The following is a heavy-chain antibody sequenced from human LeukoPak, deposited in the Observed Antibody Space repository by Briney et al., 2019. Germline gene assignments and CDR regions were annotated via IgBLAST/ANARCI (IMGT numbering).Heavy chain of an antibody. D-gene: IGHD3-22*01. CDR1: GFTFSSYA. CDR3: VRDRGGGSGYSRYFDL. J-gene: IGHJ5*02. Sequence: GGSLRLSCAASGFTFSSYAMHWVRQAPGKGLEWVAVISYDGSNKYYADSVKGRFTISRDNSKNTLYLQMNSLRAEDTAVYYCVRDRGGGSGYSRYFDLWGQGTLVTVSS. V-gene: IGHV3-30-3*01. CDR2: ISYDGSNK.